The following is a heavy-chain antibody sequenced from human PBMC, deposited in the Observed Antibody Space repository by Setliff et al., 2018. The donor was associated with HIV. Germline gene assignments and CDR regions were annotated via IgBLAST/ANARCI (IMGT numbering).Heavy chain of an antibody. Sequence: LSLTCTVSGGSISSGSYYWSWIRQPAGKGLEWIGHIYTSGSTNYNPSLKSRVTISVDTSKNQFSLKLSSVTAADTAVYYCARDRFDTVFGVVAYYFYYMDVWGKGTTVTV. CDR3: ARDRFDTVFGVVAYYFYYMDV. CDR2: IYTSGST. D-gene: IGHD3-3*01. CDR1: GGSISSGSYY. J-gene: IGHJ6*03. V-gene: IGHV4-61*09.